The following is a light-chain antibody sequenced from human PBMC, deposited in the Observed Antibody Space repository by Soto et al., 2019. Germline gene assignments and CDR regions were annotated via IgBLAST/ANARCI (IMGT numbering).Light chain of an antibody. CDR2: DAS. CDR3: QQSNSYSWT. V-gene: IGKV1-5*01. Sequence: DIQMTQSPSTLSASVGDRVTITCRASQSISSCLAWYQQKPGKAPKLLIYDASSLASGVPSRFIGSGSGTEFTLTLSSLQPDDFATYYCQQSNSYSWTFGQGTKVEIK. CDR1: QSISSC. J-gene: IGKJ1*01.